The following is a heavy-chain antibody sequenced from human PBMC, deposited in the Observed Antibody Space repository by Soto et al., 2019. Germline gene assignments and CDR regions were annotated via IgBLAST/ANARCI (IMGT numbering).Heavy chain of an antibody. CDR2: ISGSGGST. CDR1: GFTFSSYA. CDR3: AKRGTSGTVDY. D-gene: IGHD1-1*01. V-gene: IGHV3-23*01. J-gene: IGHJ4*02. Sequence: EVQLLESGGGLVQPGGSLRLSCAASGFTFSSYAMSWVRQAPGKGLEWVSAISGSGGSTYYADSVKGRFTISRDNSKNTLYQQMNSRRADDTAVYYCAKRGTSGTVDYWGQGTLVTVSS.